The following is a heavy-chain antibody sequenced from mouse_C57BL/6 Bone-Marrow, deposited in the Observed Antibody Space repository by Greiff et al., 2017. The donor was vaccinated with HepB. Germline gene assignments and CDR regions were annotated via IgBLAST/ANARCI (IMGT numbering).Heavy chain of an antibody. J-gene: IGHJ3*01. CDR2: IWGVGST. CDR3: AIYYGNYGFAY. V-gene: IGHV2-6*01. Sequence: VQLQQSGPGLVAPSQSLSITCTVSGFSLTSYGVDWVRQSPGKGLEWLGVIWGVGSTNYNSALKSRLSISKDNSKSQVFLKMNSLQTDDTAMYYCAIYYGNYGFAYWGQGTLVTVSA. CDR1: GFSLTSYG. D-gene: IGHD2-1*01.